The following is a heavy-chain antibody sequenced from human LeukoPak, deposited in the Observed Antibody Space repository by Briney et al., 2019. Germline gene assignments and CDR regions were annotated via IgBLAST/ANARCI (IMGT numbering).Heavy chain of an antibody. J-gene: IGHJ4*02. CDR2: IYHSGST. CDR1: GGSISSSNW. Sequence: SETLSLTCAVSGGSISSSNWWSWVRQPPGKGLEWIGEIYHSGSTNYNPSLKSRVTISVDTSKNQFSLKLSSVTAADTAVYYCARGLCYTAMAHFDYWGQGTLVTVSS. D-gene: IGHD5-18*01. V-gene: IGHV4-4*02. CDR3: ARGLCYTAMAHFDY.